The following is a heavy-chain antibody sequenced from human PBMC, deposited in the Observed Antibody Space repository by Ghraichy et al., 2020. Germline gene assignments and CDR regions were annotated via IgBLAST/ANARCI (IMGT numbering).Heavy chain of an antibody. CDR3: ARARFLEWLLGENYFDY. V-gene: IGHV1-18*01. CDR1: GYTFTSYG. J-gene: IGHJ4*02. CDR2: ISAYNGDT. D-gene: IGHD3-3*01. Sequence: ASVKVSCKASGYTFTSYGISWVRQAPGQGLEWMGWISAYNGDTNYAQKLQGRVTMTTDTSTSTAYMELRSLRSDDTAVYYCARARFLEWLLGENYFDYWGQGTLVTVSS.